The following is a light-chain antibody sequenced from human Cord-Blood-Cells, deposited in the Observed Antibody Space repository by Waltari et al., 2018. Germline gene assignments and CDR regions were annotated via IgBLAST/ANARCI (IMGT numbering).Light chain of an antibody. V-gene: IGKV3-15*01. CDR1: QSVSSN. CDR2: GAS. J-gene: IGKJ1*01. CDR3: QQYNNWPRT. Sequence: IVMTQSPATLPVPPGERATLSCRASQSVSSNLAWYQQKPGQAPRLLIYGASTRATGIPARFSGSGSGTEFTLTISSLQSEDFAVYYCQQYNNWPRTFGQGSKVEIK.